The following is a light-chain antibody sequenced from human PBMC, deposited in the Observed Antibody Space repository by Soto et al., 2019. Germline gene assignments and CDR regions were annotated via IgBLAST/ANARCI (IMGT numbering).Light chain of an antibody. CDR1: SSNIGSNY. CDR3: GTWDNSLSAV. Sequence: QSVLTQPPSVSAAQGKRAPISCPGTSSNIGSNYVSWYQQLPGTAPKLLIYDNGKRPSGIPDRFSGSQSGTSATLGITGLQTGDEADYYCGTWDNSLSAVFGGGTKLTVL. CDR2: DNG. V-gene: IGLV1-51*01. J-gene: IGLJ2*01.